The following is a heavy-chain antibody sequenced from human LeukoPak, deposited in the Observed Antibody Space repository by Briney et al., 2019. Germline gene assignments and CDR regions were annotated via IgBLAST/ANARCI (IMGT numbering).Heavy chain of an antibody. CDR3: ATSIAAADSFDY. D-gene: IGHD6-13*01. CDR1: GGSISSSNW. Sequence: SETLSLTCAVSGGSISSSNWWSWVRQPPGKGLEWIGEIYHSGSTNYNPSLKSRVTISVDKSKNQFSLKLSSVTAADTAVYYCATSIAAADSFDYWGQGTLVTVSS. CDR2: IYHSGST. J-gene: IGHJ4*02. V-gene: IGHV4-4*02.